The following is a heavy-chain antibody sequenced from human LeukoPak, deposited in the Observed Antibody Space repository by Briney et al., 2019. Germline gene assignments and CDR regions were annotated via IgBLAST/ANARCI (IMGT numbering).Heavy chain of an antibody. CDR1: GFTFSAYW. V-gene: IGHV3-43D*03. CDR2: ISWDGGST. J-gene: IGHJ4*02. CDR3: AKDISEGARGPFDY. Sequence: GGSLRLSCAASGFTFSAYWMHWVRQAPGKGLVWVSLISWDGGSTYYADSVKGRFTISRDNSKNSLYLQMNSLRAEDTALYYCAKDISEGARGPFDYWGQGTLVTVSS. D-gene: IGHD1-26*01.